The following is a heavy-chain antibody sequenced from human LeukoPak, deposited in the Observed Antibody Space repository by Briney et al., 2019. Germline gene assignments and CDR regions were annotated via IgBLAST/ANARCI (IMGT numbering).Heavy chain of an antibody. D-gene: IGHD5-18*01. CDR1: GFTFDDYA. CDR2: ISWNSGSI. CDR3: AKYGTEKYGYSYGTFGGTDFGIDY. Sequence: GGSLRLSCAASGFTFDDYAMHWVRQAPGKGLEWVSGISWNSGSIGYADSVKGRFTISRDNAKNSLYLQMNSLRAEDTALYYCAKYGTEKYGYSYGTFGGTDFGIDYWGQGTLVTVSS. J-gene: IGHJ4*02. V-gene: IGHV3-9*01.